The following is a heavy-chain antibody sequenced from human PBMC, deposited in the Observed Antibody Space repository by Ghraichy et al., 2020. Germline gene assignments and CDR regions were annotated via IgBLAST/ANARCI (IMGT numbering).Heavy chain of an antibody. J-gene: IGHJ4*02. CDR2: IYASGRT. D-gene: IGHD5-12*01. CDR3: ARGPYRKEF. V-gene: IGHV4-34*01. Sequence: SETLSLTCAVYGGSFNNYFWSWLRQPPGKGLEWIGDIYASGRTYHNPSLKSRVSLSIDPSKNQFSLALWSVTAADTAVYYCARGPYRKEFWGQGTRVAVS. CDR1: GGSFNNYF.